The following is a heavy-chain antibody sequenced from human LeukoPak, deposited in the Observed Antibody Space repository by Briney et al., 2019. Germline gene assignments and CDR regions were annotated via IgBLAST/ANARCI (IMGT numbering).Heavy chain of an antibody. J-gene: IGHJ4*02. CDR3: GPSSFDY. Sequence: GGSLRLSCAASGFTFRNYWMSWVRQAPDKGLEWVAHINQNGSHIYYVGSVQGRFIISRDNAQNSLYLQMSSLRAEDTGIYYCGPSSFDYWGRGTLVTVSS. CDR1: GFTFRNYW. CDR2: INQNGSHI. V-gene: IGHV3-7*03.